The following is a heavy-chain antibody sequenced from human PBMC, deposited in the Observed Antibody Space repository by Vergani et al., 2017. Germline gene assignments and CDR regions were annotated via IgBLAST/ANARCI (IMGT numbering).Heavy chain of an antibody. CDR1: GGSISSGGYY. J-gene: IGHJ3*02. CDR3: ARTGYYDSSGYAFGAFDI. CDR2: IYYSGST. V-gene: IGHV4-31*03. Sequence: QVQLQESGPGLVKPSQTLSLTCTVSGGSISSGGYYWSWIRQHPGKGLEWIGDIYYSGSTYYNPSLKSRVTIPVETSKNQFSLKLSSVTAADTAGYYCARTGYYDSSGYAFGAFDIWGQGTMVTVSS. D-gene: IGHD3-22*01.